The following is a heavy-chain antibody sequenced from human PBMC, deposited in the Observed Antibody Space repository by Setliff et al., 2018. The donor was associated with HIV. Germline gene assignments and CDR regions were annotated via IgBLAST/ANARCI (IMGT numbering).Heavy chain of an antibody. CDR2: INPSSGST. CDR1: GGTFSSYS. CDR3: ARGWEGGMDY. V-gene: IGHV1-46*01. J-gene: IGHJ4*02. Sequence: ASVKVSCKASGGTFSSYSISWVRQAPGQGLEWMGIINPSSGSTTYAQKFQGRVTMTRDTSTSTVYMELSSLRSEDTAVYYCARGWEGGMDYWGQGTLVTVSS. D-gene: IGHD1-26*01.